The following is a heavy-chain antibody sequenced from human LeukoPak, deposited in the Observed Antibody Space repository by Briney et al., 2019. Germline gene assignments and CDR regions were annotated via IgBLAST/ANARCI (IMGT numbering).Heavy chain of an antibody. CDR2: ISSNGGST. D-gene: IGHD5-12*01. V-gene: IGHV3-64D*06. J-gene: IGHJ4*02. CDR3: VKGVVATMRHYFDY. CDR1: GFTFSSYA. Sequence: GGSLRLSCSASGFTFSSYAMHWVGQAPGKGLEYVSAISSNGGSTYYADSVKGRFTISRDNSKNTLYLQMSSLRAEDTAVYYCVKGVVATMRHYFDYWGQGTLVTVSS.